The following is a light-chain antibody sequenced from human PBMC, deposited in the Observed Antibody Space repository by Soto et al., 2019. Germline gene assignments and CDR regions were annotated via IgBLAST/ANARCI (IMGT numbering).Light chain of an antibody. V-gene: IGKV3-20*01. CDR2: GAH. J-gene: IGKJ1*01. CDR3: QQYGSSVT. CDR1: QSIRSHY. Sequence: EIVLTQSPGTLSLSPGERATLSCRASQSIRSHYLAWYQQKPGQAPRLLISGAHNRAPGMPDRFSGSESGTDFTLRISRLEPEDFAGDYCQQYGSSVTFGQGTKVEIK.